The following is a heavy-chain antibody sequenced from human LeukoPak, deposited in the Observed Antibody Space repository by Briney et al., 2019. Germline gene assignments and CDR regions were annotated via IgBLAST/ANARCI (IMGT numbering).Heavy chain of an antibody. V-gene: IGHV4-34*01. CDR1: GGSFSGYY. Sequence: SETLSLTCAVYGGSFSGYYWSWIRQPPGKGLEWIGEINHSGSTNYNPSLKSRVTISVDTSKNQFSLKLSSVTAADTAVYYCATKELGGIDYWGQGTLVTVSS. CDR2: INHSGST. J-gene: IGHJ4*02. CDR3: ATKELGGIDY. D-gene: IGHD3-10*01.